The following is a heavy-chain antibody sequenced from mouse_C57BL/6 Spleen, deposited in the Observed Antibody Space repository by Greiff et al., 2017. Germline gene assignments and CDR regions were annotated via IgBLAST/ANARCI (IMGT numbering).Heavy chain of an antibody. D-gene: IGHD2-3*01. CDR1: GYTFTDYY. J-gene: IGHJ4*01. CDR3: ARGWGAMDY. V-gene: IGHV1-26*01. CDR2: INPNNGGT. Sequence: EVQLQQSGPELVKPGASVKISCKASGYTFTDYYMNWVKQSHGKSLEWIGDINPNNGGTSYNQKFKGKATLTVDKSSSTAYMGLRSLTSEDSAVYYCARGWGAMDYWGQGTSVTVSS.